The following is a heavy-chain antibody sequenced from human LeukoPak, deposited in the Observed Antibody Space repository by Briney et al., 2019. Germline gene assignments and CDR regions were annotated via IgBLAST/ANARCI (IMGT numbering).Heavy chain of an antibody. CDR3: ARDGNTYYDFWSGYST. J-gene: IGHJ5*02. CDR1: GYTFTSYY. D-gene: IGHD3-3*01. V-gene: IGHV1-46*01. Sequence: ASVKVSCKASGYTFTSYYMHWVRQAPGQGLEWMGIINPSGGSTSYAQKFQGRVTITADESTSTAYMELSSLRSEDTAVYYCARDGNTYYDFWSGYSTWGQGTLVTVSS. CDR2: INPSGGST.